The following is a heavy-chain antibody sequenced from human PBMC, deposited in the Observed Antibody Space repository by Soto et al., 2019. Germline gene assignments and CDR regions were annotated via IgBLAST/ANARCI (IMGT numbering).Heavy chain of an antibody. Sequence: PGGSLRLSCAVAGFTFSRNSMTWVRQAPGKGLEWVSSISSSGSYIFYADSVKGRFTISRDNAKNSLYLQMNSLRAEDTAVYYCTKQKGDSRTYNGMDVWGQGTTVTVSS. J-gene: IGHJ6*02. CDR1: GFTFSRNS. V-gene: IGHV3-21*01. D-gene: IGHD2-21*02. CDR2: ISSSGSYI. CDR3: TKQKGDSRTYNGMDV.